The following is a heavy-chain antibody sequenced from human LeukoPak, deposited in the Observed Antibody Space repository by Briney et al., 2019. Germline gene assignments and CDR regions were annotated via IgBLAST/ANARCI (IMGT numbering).Heavy chain of an antibody. V-gene: IGHV3-23*01. CDR3: AKYRGTSMVSSRVGFDY. D-gene: IGHD3-10*01. J-gene: IGHJ4*02. CDR2: ISDSGDTT. CDR1: GFTFSSYA. Sequence: GGSLRLSCAASGFTFSSYAISWVRQAPGKGLEWVSGISDSGDTTYYADSVKGRFTISRDNSKNTLSLQMNSLRAEDTAVYYCAKYRGTSMVSSRVGFDYWGQGTLVTVSS.